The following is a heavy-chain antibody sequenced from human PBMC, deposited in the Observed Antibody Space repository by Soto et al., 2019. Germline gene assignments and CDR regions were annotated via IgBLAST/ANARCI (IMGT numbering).Heavy chain of an antibody. J-gene: IGHJ2*01. CDR2: INPNSGGT. V-gene: IGHV1-2*04. CDR1: GYTFTGYY. CDR3: ARASPAANFDL. Sequence: GASVKVSCKASGYTFTGYYMHWVRQASGQGLEWMGWINPNSGGTNYAQKFQGWVTMTRDTSISTAYMELSRLRSDDTAVYYCARASPAANFDLWGRGTLVTVSS. D-gene: IGHD2-2*01.